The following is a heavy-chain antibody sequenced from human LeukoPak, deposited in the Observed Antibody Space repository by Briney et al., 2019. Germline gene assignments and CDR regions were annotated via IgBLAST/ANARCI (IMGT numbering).Heavy chain of an antibody. J-gene: IGHJ4*02. D-gene: IGHD3-22*01. CDR2: TFPGDSNT. CDR1: GYSFTSYW. CDR3: ARRYYYDASGLDY. Sequence: GESLKISCKGSGYSFTSYWVGWVRQMPGKDLEWMGITFPGDSNTRYSPSFQGQVTISADKSISTAYLQWSSLKASDTALYYCARRYYYDASGLDYWGQGTLVTVSS. V-gene: IGHV5-51*01.